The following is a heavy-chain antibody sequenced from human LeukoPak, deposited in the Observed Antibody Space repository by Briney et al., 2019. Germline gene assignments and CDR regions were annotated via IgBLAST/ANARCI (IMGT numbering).Heavy chain of an antibody. V-gene: IGHV4-4*07. CDR1: GGSISSYY. Sequence: SETLSLTCTVSGGSISSYYWSWIRQPAGKGLEWIGRIYTSGSTNYNPSLKSRVTMSVDTSKNQFSLKLSSVTAAHTAVYYCARDPTVGATIGWFDPWGQGTLVTVSS. CDR2: IYTSGST. J-gene: IGHJ5*02. CDR3: ARDPTVGATIGWFDP. D-gene: IGHD1-26*01.